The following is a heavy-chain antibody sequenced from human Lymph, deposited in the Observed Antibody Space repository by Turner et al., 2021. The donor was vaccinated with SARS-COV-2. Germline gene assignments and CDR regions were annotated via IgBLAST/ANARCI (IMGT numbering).Heavy chain of an antibody. Sequence: QLQLVQSGAEVRTPGASVKVSCKASGYTFTGYYMHWVRQAPGQGLEWMGWINPNSGGTYYAQKFQGRVTMTRDTSISTAYMELSRLRSDDTAVYYCARDSSSGWQFDYWGQGTLVTVSS. CDR3: ARDSSSGWQFDY. D-gene: IGHD6-19*01. V-gene: IGHV1-2*02. CDR2: INPNSGGT. J-gene: IGHJ4*02. CDR1: GYTFTGYY.